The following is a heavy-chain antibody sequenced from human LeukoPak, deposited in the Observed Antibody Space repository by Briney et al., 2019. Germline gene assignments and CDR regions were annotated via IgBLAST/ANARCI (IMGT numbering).Heavy chain of an antibody. CDR1: GYTLTELS. D-gene: IGHD2-2*01. Sequence: ASVKVSCKVSGYTLTELSMHWVRQAPGKGLEWMGGFDPEDGETIYAQKFQGRVTMTEDTSTDTAYMELSSLRSEDTAVYYCATAGYCSSTSCYERHYYYGMDVWGQGTTVTVSS. CDR3: ATAGYCSSTSCYERHYYYGMDV. J-gene: IGHJ6*02. CDR2: FDPEDGET. V-gene: IGHV1-24*01.